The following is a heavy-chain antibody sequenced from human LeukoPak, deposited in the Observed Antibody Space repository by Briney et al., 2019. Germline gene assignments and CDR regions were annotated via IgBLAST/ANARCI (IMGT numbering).Heavy chain of an antibody. J-gene: IGHJ4*02. CDR3: ASALPFQLVH. V-gene: IGHV4-4*02. Sequence: GSLRLSCAASGFTFSSYAMHWVRQPPGKGLERIGEIYHSGTTNYNPSLKSRVTISVDKSKNQFSLKLSSVTAADTAVYYCASALPFQLVHWGQGTLVTVSS. CDR2: IYHSGTT. D-gene: IGHD6-13*01. CDR1: GFTFSSYA.